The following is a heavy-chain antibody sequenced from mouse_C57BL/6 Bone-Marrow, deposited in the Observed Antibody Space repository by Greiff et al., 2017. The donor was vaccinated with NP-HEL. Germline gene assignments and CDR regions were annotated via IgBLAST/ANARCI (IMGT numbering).Heavy chain of an antibody. V-gene: IGHV5-17*01. J-gene: IGHJ4*01. CDR3: ARRYRGLYYYAMDY. CDR2: ISSGSSTI. Sequence: DVMLVESGGGLVKPGGSLKLSCAASGFTFSDYGMHWVRQAPEKGLEWVAYISSGSSTIYYADTVKGRFTISRDTAKNTLFLQMTSLRSEDTAMYYCARRYRGLYYYAMDYWGQGTSVTVSS. CDR1: GFTFSDYG. D-gene: IGHD2-12*01.